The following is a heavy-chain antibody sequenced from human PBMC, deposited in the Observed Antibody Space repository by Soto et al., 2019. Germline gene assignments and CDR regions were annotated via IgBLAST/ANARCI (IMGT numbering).Heavy chain of an antibody. J-gene: IGHJ6*02. D-gene: IGHD3-22*01. CDR3: ARGDATKIVVTTYYARDD. CDR1: GGSLSNFG. V-gene: IGHV1-69*12. Sequence: QVQLVQSGAEVKKPGSSVKVSCTASGGSLSNFGISWVRQAPGQGLEWMGAIIPVFGTPNYAQKFQDRVTMNADESTTTVYTELRSLTSEDTAVYYCARGDATKIVVTTYYARDDWGQGTTVNVSS. CDR2: IIPVFGTP.